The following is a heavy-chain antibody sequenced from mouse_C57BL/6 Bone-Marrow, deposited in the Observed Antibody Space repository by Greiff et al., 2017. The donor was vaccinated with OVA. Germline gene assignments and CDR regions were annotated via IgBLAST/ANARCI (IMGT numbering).Heavy chain of an antibody. CDR1: GFTFSDYG. V-gene: IGHV5-17*01. J-gene: IGHJ4*01. CDR3: ARLPYDYDYAMDY. Sequence: EVKLVESGGGLVKPGGSLKLSCAASGFTFSDYGMHWVRQAPEKGLEWVAYISSGSSTIYYADTVKGRLTISRDNAKNTLFLQMTSLRSEDTAMYYCARLPYDYDYAMDYWGQGTSVTVSS. D-gene: IGHD2-4*01. CDR2: ISSGSSTI.